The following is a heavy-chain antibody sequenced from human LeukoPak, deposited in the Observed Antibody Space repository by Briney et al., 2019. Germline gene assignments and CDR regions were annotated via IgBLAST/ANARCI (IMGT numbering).Heavy chain of an antibody. J-gene: IGHJ4*02. CDR1: GFTFRSYW. V-gene: IGHV3-7*04. Sequence: GGSLRLSCAASGFTFRSYWMSWVRQAAGKGLEWVANIKEDGSEKYYVDSVKGRFTISRDNAKNSLYLQMDSLGAEDTAVYYCARVAGSKSIDSWGQGTLVTVSS. CDR3: ARVAGSKSIDS. CDR2: IKEDGSEK. D-gene: IGHD2-15*01.